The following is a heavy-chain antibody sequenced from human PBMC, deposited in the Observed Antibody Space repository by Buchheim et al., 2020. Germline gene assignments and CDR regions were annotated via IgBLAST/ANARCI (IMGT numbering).Heavy chain of an antibody. CDR1: GYTFTSYY. D-gene: IGHD3-3*01. CDR2: INPSGGST. CDR3: ARGTTIFGVVILYYYYGMDV. V-gene: IGHV1-46*01. J-gene: IGHJ6*02. Sequence: QVQLVQSGAEVKKPGASVKVSCKASGYTFTSYYMHWVRQAPGQGLEWMGIINPSGGSTSYAQKFQGRVTMTRDTSTSTVYMEPSSLRSEDTAVYYCARGTTIFGVVILYYYYGMDVWGQGTT.